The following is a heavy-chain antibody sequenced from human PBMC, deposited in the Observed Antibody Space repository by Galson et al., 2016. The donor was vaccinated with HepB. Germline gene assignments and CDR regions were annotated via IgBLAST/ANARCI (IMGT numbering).Heavy chain of an antibody. D-gene: IGHD3-3*02. V-gene: IGHV5-51*01. CDR1: GYRFTNHW. CDR2: IYPGDSDT. J-gene: IGHJ6*02. Sequence: QSGAEVKKAGESLKISCKGSGYRFTNHWIGWVRQMPGKGLECMGIIYPGDSDTRYSPSFQGQVNISADKSNTNPYLQWSSLKASDTAIYYCARRGLECISGSCYGLGMDVWGQGTTVTVSS. CDR3: ARRGLECISGSCYGLGMDV.